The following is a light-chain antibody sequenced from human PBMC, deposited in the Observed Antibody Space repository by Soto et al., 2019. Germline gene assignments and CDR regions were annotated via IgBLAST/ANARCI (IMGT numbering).Light chain of an antibody. Sequence: EIVLTQSPGTLSLSPGERAXXXXRASQSFNSIYLACSQQKPGQAPRLLIYGASSSAAVIPDRFSGSGSGTDFTLTISRLEPEDFAVYYCHQYDSWTFGQGTKVDIK. CDR3: HQYDSWT. CDR2: GAS. V-gene: IGKV3-20*01. J-gene: IGKJ1*01. CDR1: QSFNSIY.